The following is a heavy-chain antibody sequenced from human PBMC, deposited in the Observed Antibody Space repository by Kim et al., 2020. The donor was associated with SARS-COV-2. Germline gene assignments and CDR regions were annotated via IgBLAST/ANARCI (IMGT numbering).Heavy chain of an antibody. V-gene: IGHV3-9*01. CDR3: AKDIRYYYGSGTKGDAFDI. J-gene: IGHJ3*02. Sequence: RFTISRDNAKNSLYLQMNSLRAEDTALYYCAKDIRYYYGSGTKGDAFDIWGQGTMVTVSS. D-gene: IGHD3-10*01.